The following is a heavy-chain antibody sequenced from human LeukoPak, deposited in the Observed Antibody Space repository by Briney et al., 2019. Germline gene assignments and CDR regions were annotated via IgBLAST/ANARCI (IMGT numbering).Heavy chain of an antibody. CDR1: GGSMSSYY. CDR2: IYYSGST. V-gene: IGHV4-59*08. D-gene: IGHD5-24*01. CDR3: ARGARAGYNLEPFDY. J-gene: IGHJ4*02. Sequence: ETLSLTCTVSGGSMSSYYWSWIRQPPGKGLEWIGYIYYSGSTKYNPSLKSRVTISVDTSKNQFSLKLSSVTAADTAVYYCARGARAGYNLEPFDYWGQGTLVTVSS.